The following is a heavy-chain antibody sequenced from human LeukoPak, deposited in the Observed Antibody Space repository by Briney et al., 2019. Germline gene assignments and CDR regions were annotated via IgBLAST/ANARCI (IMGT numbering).Heavy chain of an antibody. V-gene: IGHV3-23*01. CDR2: ISGSGGST. CDR1: GFTVSSNY. CDR3: AKDSSDEGILTGYLYYFDY. D-gene: IGHD3-9*01. J-gene: IGHJ4*02. Sequence: QTGGSLRLSCAASGFTVSSNYMSWVRQAPGKGLEWVSAISGSGGSTYYADSVKGRFTISRDNSKNTLYLQMNSLRAEDTAVYYCAKDSSDEGILTGYLYYFDYWGQGTLVTVSS.